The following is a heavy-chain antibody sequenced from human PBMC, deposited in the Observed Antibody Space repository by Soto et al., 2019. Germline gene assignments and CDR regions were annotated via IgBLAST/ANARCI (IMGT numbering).Heavy chain of an antibody. CDR1: GFTFSTYA. CDR3: AKDRYGDYGGIDY. V-gene: IGHV3-23*01. J-gene: IGHJ4*02. D-gene: IGHD4-17*01. Sequence: EVQLLESGGGLVKPGGSLRLSCSASGFTFSTYARIWVRQAPGKGLEWFSVITGSGGSTYYADSVKGRFTISRDTSKNTLFLQMNSLRAEVTAVYYCAKDRYGDYGGIDYWGQGTMVTVSS. CDR2: ITGSGGST.